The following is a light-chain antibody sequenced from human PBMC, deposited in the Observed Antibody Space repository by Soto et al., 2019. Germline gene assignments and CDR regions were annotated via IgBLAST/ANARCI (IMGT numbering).Light chain of an antibody. CDR1: QGIRND. CDR2: ATS. Sequence: AIQITQAPSSLSASVGDRVTITCRASQGIRNDLGWYQQRPGKAPKLLIYATSTLPTGVPSRFSGSGSGTDFTLPISSLRPEDVATYYCLQDYRYPRTFGQGTKVEIK. J-gene: IGKJ1*01. CDR3: LQDYRYPRT. V-gene: IGKV1-6*01.